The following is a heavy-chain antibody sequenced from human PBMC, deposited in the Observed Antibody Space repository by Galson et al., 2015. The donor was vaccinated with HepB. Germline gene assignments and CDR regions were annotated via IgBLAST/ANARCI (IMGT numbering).Heavy chain of an antibody. CDR2: IKQDGSQK. D-gene: IGHD6-19*01. CDR3: GRGSGWLVDY. CDR1: ALSNYW. V-gene: IGHV3-7*03. J-gene: IGHJ4*02. Sequence: SLRLSCAASALSNYWMSWVRQAPGKGLEWVANIKQDGSQKDYADSEKGRFTISRDNAKNSVYLQMNGLRDEDTAVYYCGRGSGWLVDYWGQGTLVTVSP.